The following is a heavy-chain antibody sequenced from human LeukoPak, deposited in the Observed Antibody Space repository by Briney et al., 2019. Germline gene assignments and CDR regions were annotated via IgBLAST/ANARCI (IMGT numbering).Heavy chain of an antibody. Sequence: PGGSLRLSCAASGFTFSSYSMSWVRQAPGKGLEWVSSISSSSSYIYYADSVKGRFTISRDNAKNSLYLQMNSLRAEDTAVYYCARDLPSVAEEHWGQGTLVTVSS. CDR2: ISSSSSYI. CDR1: GFTFSSYS. V-gene: IGHV3-21*01. D-gene: IGHD6-19*01. J-gene: IGHJ4*02. CDR3: ARDLPSVAEEH.